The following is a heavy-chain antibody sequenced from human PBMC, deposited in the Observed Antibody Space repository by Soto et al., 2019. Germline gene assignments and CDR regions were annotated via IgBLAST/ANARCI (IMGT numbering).Heavy chain of an antibody. CDR2: ISYDGSKK. CDR3: AKKDLHYFDASAMTS. CDR1: GFTFSNYG. J-gene: IGHJ5*02. V-gene: IGHV3-30*18. Sequence: GGSLRLSCAASGFTFSNYGFHWVRQAPGKGLEWVAVISYDGSKKYYADSVKGRFTISRDNSKNTLYVQMDSLRAEDTAVYYCAKKDLHYFDASAMTSWGQGTLVTVSS. D-gene: IGHD3-22*01.